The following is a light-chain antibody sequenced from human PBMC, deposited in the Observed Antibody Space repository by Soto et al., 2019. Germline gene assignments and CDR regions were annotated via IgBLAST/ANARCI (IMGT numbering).Light chain of an antibody. J-gene: IGKJ1*01. V-gene: IGKV1-5*03. CDR3: QQYNSYPWT. CDR2: KAS. Sequence: DIQMSQSPSTLSSSVGDRVTMSCRASQSISSWLAWYQQKPGKAPKLLIYKASSLETGVPSRFGGGGSGTEFTLTISSLQPDDFATYYCQQYNSYPWTFGQGTKVDI. CDR1: QSISSW.